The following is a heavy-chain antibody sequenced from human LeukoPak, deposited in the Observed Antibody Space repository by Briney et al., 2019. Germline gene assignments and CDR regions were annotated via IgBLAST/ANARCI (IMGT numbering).Heavy chain of an antibody. V-gene: IGHV4-38-2*02. D-gene: IGHD4-17*01. CDR3: ARSHGDYLPYY. CDR2: IFHSGTT. Sequence: PSETLSLTCSVSGYSISSNYYWGWIRQPPGKGLEWIGNIFHSGTTSYNPSLKSRVTMSLDTSKNQFSLKLTSVTAADTAVYYCARSHGDYLPYYWGQGTLVTVSS. J-gene: IGHJ4*02. CDR1: GYSISSNYY.